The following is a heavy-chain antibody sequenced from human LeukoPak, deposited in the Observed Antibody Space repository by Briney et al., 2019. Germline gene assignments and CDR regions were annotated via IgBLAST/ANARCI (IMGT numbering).Heavy chain of an antibody. D-gene: IGHD2-8*02. CDR3: ATYRQVLLPFES. J-gene: IGHJ4*02. CDR2: ISGSGGHT. V-gene: IGHV3-23*01. Sequence: GGSLRLSCAASGFTFSSYGMSWVRQAPGKGLEWVSVISGSGGHTYYADSVKGRFTISRDNSKSTLSLQMNSLRAEDTAIYYCATYRQVLLPFESWGQGTLVTVSS. CDR1: GFTFSSYG.